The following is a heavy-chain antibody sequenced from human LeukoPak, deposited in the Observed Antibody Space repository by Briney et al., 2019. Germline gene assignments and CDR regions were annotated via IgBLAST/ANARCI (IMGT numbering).Heavy chain of an antibody. CDR3: AKSDPSHSSGYYYVGYYYGMDV. Sequence: SQTLSLTCAISGDSVSSNSAAWNWIRQSPSRGLEWLGRTYYRSKWYNDYAVSVKSRITINPDTSKNQFSLQLNSVTPEDTAVYYCAKSDPSHSSGYYYVGYYYGMDVWGQGTTVTVSS. V-gene: IGHV6-1*01. CDR1: GDSVSSNSAA. D-gene: IGHD3-22*01. CDR2: TYYRSKWYN. J-gene: IGHJ6*02.